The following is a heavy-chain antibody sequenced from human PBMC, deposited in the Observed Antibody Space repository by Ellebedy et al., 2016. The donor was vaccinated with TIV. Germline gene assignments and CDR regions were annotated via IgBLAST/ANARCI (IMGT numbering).Heavy chain of an antibody. J-gene: IGHJ6*02. CDR3: AKGGSTYSSSWYNYYYYYYGMDV. V-gene: IGHV3-23*01. CDR2: ISGSGGST. Sequence: GGSLRLXXAASGFTFSSYAMSWVRQAPGKGLEWVSAISGSGGSTYYADSVKGRFTISRDNSKNTLYLQMNSLRAEDTAVYYCAKGGSTYSSSWYNYYYYYYGMDVWGQGTTVTVSS. D-gene: IGHD6-13*01. CDR1: GFTFSSYA.